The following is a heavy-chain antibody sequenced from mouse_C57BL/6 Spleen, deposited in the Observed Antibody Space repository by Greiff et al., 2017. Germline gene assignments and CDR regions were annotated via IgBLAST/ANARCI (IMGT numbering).Heavy chain of an antibody. D-gene: IGHD1-1*01. CDR3: TTGPYYDGFAY. CDR1: GFNIKDYY. CDR2: IDPEDGDT. V-gene: IGHV14-1*01. Sequence: EVQLQQSGAELVRPGASVKLSCTASGFNIKDYYMHWVKQRPEQGLEWIGRIDPEDGDTEYAPKFQGKATMTADTSSNTSYLQLSRLTSEDTAVYYCTTGPYYDGFAYWGQGTLVTVSA. J-gene: IGHJ3*01.